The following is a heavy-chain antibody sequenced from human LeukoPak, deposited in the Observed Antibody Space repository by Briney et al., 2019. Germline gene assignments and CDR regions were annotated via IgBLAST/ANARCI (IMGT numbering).Heavy chain of an antibody. V-gene: IGHV3-74*01. CDR2: INSDGSIT. J-gene: IGHJ6*04. CDR3: VRGLNV. D-gene: IGHD2-21*01. CDR1: TFTFSGYW. Sequence: GGSLRLSCTASTFTFSGYWMYWVRQTPGKGLVWVSRINSDGSITTYADSVKGRFTMSRDNAKNTLYLQMNSLRAEDTAVYYCVRGLNVWGKGTTDTVSS.